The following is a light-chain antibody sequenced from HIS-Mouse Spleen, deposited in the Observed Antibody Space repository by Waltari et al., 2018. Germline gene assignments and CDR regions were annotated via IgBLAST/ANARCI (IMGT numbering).Light chain of an antibody. CDR2: GAS. CDR3: QQHET. CDR1: QSVSGSY. V-gene: IGKV3-20*01. Sequence: EIVLTQSPGTLSLSPGERATLSCSDSQSVSGSYLTWYQQKPGQAPRLLTSGASSRATGIPGRFSGSGSGTDFTLTISRLEPEDFAVYYCQQHETFGQGTKLEIK. J-gene: IGKJ2*01.